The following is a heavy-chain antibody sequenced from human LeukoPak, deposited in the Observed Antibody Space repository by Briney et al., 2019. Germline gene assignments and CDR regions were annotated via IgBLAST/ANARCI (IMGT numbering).Heavy chain of an antibody. D-gene: IGHD3-9*01. Sequence: MTSETLSLTCAVYGGSFSGYYWSWIRQPPGKVLEWIGEINHSGSTNYNPSLKSRVTISVDTSKNQFSLKLSSVTAADTAVYYCAREGGLRYFDWLFDYFDYWGQGTLVTVSS. J-gene: IGHJ4*02. CDR1: GGSFSGYY. V-gene: IGHV4-34*01. CDR2: INHSGST. CDR3: AREGGLRYFDWLFDYFDY.